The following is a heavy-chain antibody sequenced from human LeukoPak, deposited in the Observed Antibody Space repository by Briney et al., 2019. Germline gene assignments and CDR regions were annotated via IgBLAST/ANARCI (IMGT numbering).Heavy chain of an antibody. Sequence: PSETLSLTCTVSGGSISSYYWSWIRQPPGKGLEWIGYIYYSGSTNYNPSLKSRVTISVDKSKNQFSLKLSSVTAADTAVYYCARRAVVTQFDYWGQGTLVTVSS. V-gene: IGHV4-59*12. CDR1: GGSISSYY. CDR3: ARRAVVTQFDY. D-gene: IGHD4-23*01. CDR2: IYYSGST. J-gene: IGHJ4*02.